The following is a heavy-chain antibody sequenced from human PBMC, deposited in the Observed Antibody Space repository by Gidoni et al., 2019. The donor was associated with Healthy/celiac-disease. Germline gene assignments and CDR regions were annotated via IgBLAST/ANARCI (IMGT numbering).Heavy chain of an antibody. CDR3: ARTGLLWFDSFDY. CDR1: GFTFSSYA. V-gene: IGHV3-23*01. CDR2: ISGSGGST. Sequence: EVQLLEPVGGLIQPGWSVRLSCAASGFTFSSYAMSWVRQAPGKELEWVSAISGSGGSTYYADSVKGRFTISRDNSKNTLYLQMNSLRAEDTAVYYCARTGLLWFDSFDYWGQGTLVTVSS. J-gene: IGHJ4*02. D-gene: IGHD3-10*01.